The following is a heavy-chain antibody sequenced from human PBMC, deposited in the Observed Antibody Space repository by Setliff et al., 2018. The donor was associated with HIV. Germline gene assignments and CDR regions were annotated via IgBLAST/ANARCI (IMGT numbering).Heavy chain of an antibody. CDR1: GFTFRSFD. J-gene: IGHJ4*02. CDR2: IGTLGDP. CDR3: ARAGRRHYYGSGSYAVLDY. D-gene: IGHD3-10*01. V-gene: IGHV3-13*05. Sequence: GGSLRLSCEASGFTFRSFDMHWVRQAPGKGLEWVSAIGTLGDPYYPVSAKGRFTISRENAKNAFYLQINSLGAGDTAVYFCARAGRRHYYGSGSYAVLDYWGQGIMGTVS.